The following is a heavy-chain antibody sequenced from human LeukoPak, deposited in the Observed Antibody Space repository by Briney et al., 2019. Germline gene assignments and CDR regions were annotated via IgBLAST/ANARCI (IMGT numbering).Heavy chain of an antibody. CDR1: GYTFTDYY. D-gene: IGHD6-13*01. Sequence: GASVKVSCKASGYTFTDYYMHWVRQAPGQGLEWMGQINPNSGGTDYAQKFQGRVTMTRDTSISTAYMELTRLTSDDTAVYYCARGRASGLDYWGQGTLVTVSS. CDR3: ARGRASGLDY. V-gene: IGHV1-2*06. CDR2: INPNSGGT. J-gene: IGHJ4*02.